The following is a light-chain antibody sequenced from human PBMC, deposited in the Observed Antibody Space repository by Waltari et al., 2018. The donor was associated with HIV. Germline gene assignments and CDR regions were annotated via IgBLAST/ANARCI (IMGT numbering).Light chain of an antibody. CDR1: SRDVGDFNF. CDR2: AAS. J-gene: IGLJ2*01. V-gene: IGLV2-14*01. Sequence: QSALTQPASVSGSPGQSLTIPCTGTSRDVGDFNFVSWYQHCPDKPPKLMIYAASDRPAGVSNRFSGSKSGNTASLTISGLQSGDEGIYYCSSYRSGSLPVVFGGGTKLTVL. CDR3: SSYRSGSLPVV.